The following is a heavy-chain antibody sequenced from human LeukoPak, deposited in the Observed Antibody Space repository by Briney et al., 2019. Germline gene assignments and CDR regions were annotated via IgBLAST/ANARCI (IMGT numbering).Heavy chain of an antibody. CDR1: GGTFSSYA. CDR2: IIPILGIA. CDR3: AKGLTQNRPWFDP. D-gene: IGHD1-14*01. J-gene: IGHJ5*02. Sequence: ASVKVSCKASGGTFSSYAISWVRQAPGQGLEWMGRIIPILGIANYAQKFQGRVTITADKSTSTAYMELSSLRSEDTAVYYCAKGLTQNRPWFDPWGQGTLVTVSS. V-gene: IGHV1-69*04.